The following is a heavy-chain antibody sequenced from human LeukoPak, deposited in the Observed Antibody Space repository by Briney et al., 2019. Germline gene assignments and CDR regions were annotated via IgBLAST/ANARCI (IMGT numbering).Heavy chain of an antibody. CDR3: ARSVVVAATRVVGAFDI. Sequence: ASVKVSCKASGYTFTGYYMHWVRQAPGQGLEWMGWINPNSGGTNYAQKFQGWVTMTRDTSISTAYMELSRLRSDDTAAYYCARSVVVAATRVVGAFDIWGQGTMVTVSS. V-gene: IGHV1-2*04. D-gene: IGHD2-15*01. CDR2: INPNSGGT. CDR1: GYTFTGYY. J-gene: IGHJ3*02.